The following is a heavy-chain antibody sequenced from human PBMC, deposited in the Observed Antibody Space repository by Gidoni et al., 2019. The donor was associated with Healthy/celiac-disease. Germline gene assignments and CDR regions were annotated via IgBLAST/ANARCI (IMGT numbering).Heavy chain of an antibody. CDR2: ISYDGSNK. V-gene: IGHV3-30*18. J-gene: IGHJ4*02. CDR1: GFTFSSYG. CDR3: AKEGYSYAGPQGYFDY. D-gene: IGHD5-18*01. Sequence: QVQLVESGGGVVQPGRSLRLSCAASGFTFSSYGMHWVRQAPGKGLEWVAVISYDGSNKYYADSVKGRFTISRDNSKNTLYLQMNSLRAEDTAVYYCAKEGYSYAGPQGYFDYWGQGTLVTVSS.